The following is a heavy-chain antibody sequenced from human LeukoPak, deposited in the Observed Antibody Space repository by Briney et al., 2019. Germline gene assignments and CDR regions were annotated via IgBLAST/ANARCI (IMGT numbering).Heavy chain of an antibody. CDR3: AKVGATAGTLRIEYFQH. CDR2: ISGSGRTT. CDR1: GFTFSTYA. J-gene: IGHJ1*01. Sequence: GGSLRLSCAASGFTFSTYAMSWVRQAPGKGLEWVSGISGSGRTTYYADSVKGRFTISRDNSKNTLYLQMNSLRAEDTAVYFCAKVGATAGTLRIEYFQHWGQGTLVTVSS. D-gene: IGHD6-13*01. V-gene: IGHV3-23*01.